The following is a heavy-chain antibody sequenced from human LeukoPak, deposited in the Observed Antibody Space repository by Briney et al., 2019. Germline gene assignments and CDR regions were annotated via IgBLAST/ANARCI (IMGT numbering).Heavy chain of an antibody. J-gene: IGHJ4*02. CDR1: GFTFSSYW. V-gene: IGHV3-7*01. D-gene: IGHD2-2*02. CDR3: ARGGKYQLLYGIY. CDR2: IKQDGSEK. Sequence: GSLRLSCAASGFTFSSYWMSWVRQAPGKGLEWVANIKQDGSEKYYVDSVKGRFTISRDNAKNSLYLQMNSLRAEDTAVYYCARGGKYQLLYGIYWGQGTLVTVSS.